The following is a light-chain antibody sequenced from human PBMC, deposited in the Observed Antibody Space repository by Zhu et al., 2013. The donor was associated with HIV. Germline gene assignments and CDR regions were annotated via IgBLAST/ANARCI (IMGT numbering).Light chain of an antibody. CDR1: QFVGSSTF. CDR3: QQFGSSLWT. Sequence: DIVLTQSPGTLSLSPGDTATLSCRASQFVGSSTFLAWYQQKRGQAPRLLIYDASSRATGIPDRFRGSGSGTDFTLTISRLEPEDFAVYYCQQFGSSLWTFGQGTKVEI. V-gene: IGKV3-20*01. J-gene: IGKJ1*01. CDR2: DAS.